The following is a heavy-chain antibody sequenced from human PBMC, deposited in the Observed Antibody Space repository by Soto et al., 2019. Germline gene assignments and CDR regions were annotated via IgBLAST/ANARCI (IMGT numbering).Heavy chain of an antibody. Sequence: EVQLVESGGGLVQPGGSLRLSCAASGFTFSSYSMNWVRQAPGKGLEWVPYISSSSSTIYYADSVKGRFTISRDNAKNSLYLQMNSLRAEDTAVYYCARGTGTTLSNWFDPWGQGTLVTVSS. CDR2: ISSSSSTI. D-gene: IGHD1-7*01. CDR3: ARGTGTTLSNWFDP. V-gene: IGHV3-48*01. CDR1: GFTFSSYS. J-gene: IGHJ5*02.